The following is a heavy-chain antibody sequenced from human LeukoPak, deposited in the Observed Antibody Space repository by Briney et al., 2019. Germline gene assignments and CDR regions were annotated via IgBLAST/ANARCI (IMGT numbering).Heavy chain of an antibody. Sequence: GGSLRLSCAASGFTFSSYGMHWVRQAPGKGLEWVAVISYDGSNKYYADSVKGRFTISRDNSKNTLYLQMNSLRAEDTAVYYCARVPYCSSTSCYSYLDYWGQGTLVTVSS. V-gene: IGHV3-30*03. CDR2: ISYDGSNK. D-gene: IGHD2-2*02. CDR1: GFTFSSYG. CDR3: ARVPYCSSTSCYSYLDY. J-gene: IGHJ4*02.